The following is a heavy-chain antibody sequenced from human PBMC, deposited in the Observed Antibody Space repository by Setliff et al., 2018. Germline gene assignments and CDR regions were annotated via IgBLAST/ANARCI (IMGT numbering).Heavy chain of an antibody. V-gene: IGHV4-30-4*08. D-gene: IGHD3-10*01. J-gene: IGHJ4*02. Sequence: SETLSLTCTVSGGSINSGDYYWTWIRQPPGKGLEWIGFIYYSGNTFYNPSLKSRLTISVDTSKNLFSLKLSSVTAADTAVYYCARQLYYYGTPGYFDYWGQGTLVTVSS. CDR2: IYYSGNT. CDR1: GGSINSGDYY. CDR3: ARQLYYYGTPGYFDY.